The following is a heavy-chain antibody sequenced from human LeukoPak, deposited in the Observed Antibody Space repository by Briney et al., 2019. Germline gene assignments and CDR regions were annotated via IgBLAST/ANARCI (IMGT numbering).Heavy chain of an antibody. CDR2: INPNSGGT. CDR3: ARQTYGDYYFDY. J-gene: IGHJ4*02. D-gene: IGHD4-17*01. V-gene: IGHV1-2*02. Sequence: GASVKVSCKASGYTFTGYYTHWVRQAPGQGLEWMGWINPNSGGTNYAEKFQGRVTMTRDTSISTAYMELSRLRSDDTAVYYCARQTYGDYYFDYWGQGTLVTVSS. CDR1: GYTFTGYY.